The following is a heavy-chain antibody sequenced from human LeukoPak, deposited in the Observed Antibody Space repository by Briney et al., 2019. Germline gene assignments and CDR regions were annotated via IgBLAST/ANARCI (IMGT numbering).Heavy chain of an antibody. CDR2: IYYSGST. V-gene: IGHV4-59*01. Sequence: SETLSLTCTVSGGSISSYYWSWIRQPPGRGLEWIGYIYYSGSTDHNPSLKSRVTISVDTSKNQFSLKLCSVTAADTAVYYCARATGDYGDYYFDYWGQGTLVTVPS. CDR1: GGSISSYY. D-gene: IGHD4-17*01. J-gene: IGHJ4*02. CDR3: ARATGDYGDYYFDY.